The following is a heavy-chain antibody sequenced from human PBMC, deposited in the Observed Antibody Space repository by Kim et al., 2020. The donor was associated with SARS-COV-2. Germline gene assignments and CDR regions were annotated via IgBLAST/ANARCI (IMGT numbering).Heavy chain of an antibody. J-gene: IGHJ6*02. CDR3: ARGWSQQLVFNLLYGMDV. V-gene: IGHV1-8*01. CDR1: GYTFTSYD. Sequence: ASVKVSCKASGYTFTSYDINWVRQATGQGLEWMGWMNPNSGNTGYAQKFQGRVTMTRNTSISTAYMELSSLRSEDTAVYYCARGWSQQLVFNLLYGMDVWGQGTTVTVSS. CDR2: MNPNSGNT. D-gene: IGHD6-13*01.